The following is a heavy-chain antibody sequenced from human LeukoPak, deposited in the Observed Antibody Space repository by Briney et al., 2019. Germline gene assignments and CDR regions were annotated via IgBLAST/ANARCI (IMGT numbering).Heavy chain of an antibody. V-gene: IGHV4-4*07. Sequence: SEILSLTCTVSGGSISSYYWSWIRQPAGKGLEWIGRIYTSGSTNYNPSLESRVTMSVDTSKNQFSLKLSSVTAADTAVYYCAVGYCSSTSCSRGAEYFQHWGQGTLVTVSS. CDR1: GGSISSYY. CDR3: AVGYCSSTSCSRGAEYFQH. D-gene: IGHD2-2*01. J-gene: IGHJ1*01. CDR2: IYTSGST.